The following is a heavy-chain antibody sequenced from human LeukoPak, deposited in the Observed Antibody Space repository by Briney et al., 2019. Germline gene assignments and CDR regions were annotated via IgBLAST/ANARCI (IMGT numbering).Heavy chain of an antibody. CDR2: IRYDGSNK. J-gene: IGHJ4*02. CDR1: GFTFSDYG. CDR3: ARDVWYIGYYFDY. D-gene: IGHD1-14*01. V-gene: IGHV3-30*02. Sequence: GGSLRLSCAASGFTFSDYGMHWVRQAPGKGLEWVAFIRYDGSNKYYADSVKGRFTISRDNSKNTLYLQMNSLRAEDTAVYYCARDVWYIGYYFDYWGQGTLVTVSS.